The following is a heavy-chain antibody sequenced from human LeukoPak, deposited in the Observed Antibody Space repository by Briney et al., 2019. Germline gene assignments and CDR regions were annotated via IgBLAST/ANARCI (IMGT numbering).Heavy chain of an antibody. CDR1: GYTFTSYG. D-gene: IGHD3-22*01. CDR3: ARARSPRLVDDSSGYYLPYYYYYGMDV. V-gene: IGHV1-18*01. J-gene: IGHJ6*02. Sequence: ASVKVSCKAFGYTFTSYGISWVRQAPGQGLEWMGWISVYNGNTNYAQKLQGRVTMTTDTSTSTAYMELRSLRSDDTAVYYCARARSPRLVDDSSGYYLPYYYYYGMDVWGQGTTVTVSS. CDR2: ISVYNGNT.